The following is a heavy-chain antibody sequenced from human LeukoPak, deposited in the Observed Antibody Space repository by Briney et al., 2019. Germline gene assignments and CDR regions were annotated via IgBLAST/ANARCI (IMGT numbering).Heavy chain of an antibody. CDR2: TNHSGST. CDR3: ARRYRQLVHNYYYYYYMDV. Sequence: KPSETLSLTCAVYGGSFSGYYWSWIRQPPGKGLEWIGETNHSGSTNYNPSLKSRVTISVDTSKNQFSLKLSSVTAADTAVYYCARRYRQLVHNYYYYYYMDVWGKGTTVTVSS. J-gene: IGHJ6*03. D-gene: IGHD6-13*01. V-gene: IGHV4-34*01. CDR1: GGSFSGYY.